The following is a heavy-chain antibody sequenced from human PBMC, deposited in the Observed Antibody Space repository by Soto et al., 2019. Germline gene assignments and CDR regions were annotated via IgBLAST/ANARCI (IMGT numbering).Heavy chain of an antibody. J-gene: IGHJ4*02. D-gene: IGHD5-12*01. CDR2: IYRGGST. CDR3: ARARGYSGYDFVWGGYYFDY. Sequence: EVQLVESGGGLVQPGGSLRLSCAASGFTVSSNYMSWVRQAPGKGLEWVSVIYRGGSTYYTESVKGRFTIPRHNSKNTLYFQMNCLRAEDPAVYYCARARGYSGYDFVWGGYYFDYWCQGTLVSVSS. V-gene: IGHV3-53*04. CDR1: GFTVSSNY.